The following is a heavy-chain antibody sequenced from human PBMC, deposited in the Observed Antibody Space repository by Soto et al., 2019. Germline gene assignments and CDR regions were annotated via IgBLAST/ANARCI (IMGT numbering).Heavy chain of an antibody. CDR2: INPSGGST. Sequence: ASVTVSCKVSGYSFTRYYMQWVRQAPGQGLEWMGIINPSGGSTSYAQKFQGRVTMTRDTSTSTVYMELSSLRSEDTAVYYCARGRNYYDIDYWGQGTLVTVSS. D-gene: IGHD3-22*01. V-gene: IGHV1-46*01. CDR3: ARGRNYYDIDY. J-gene: IGHJ4*02. CDR1: GYSFTRYY.